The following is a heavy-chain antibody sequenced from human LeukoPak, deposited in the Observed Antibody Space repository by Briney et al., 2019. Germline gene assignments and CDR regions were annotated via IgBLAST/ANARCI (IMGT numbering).Heavy chain of an antibody. V-gene: IGHV3-23*01. J-gene: IGHJ4*02. CDR1: GFIFSSYA. CDR2: ISGSGGST. Sequence: GGTLRLSCAASGFIFSSYAMSWVRQAPGKGLEWVSAISGSGGSTYYADSVKGRFTISRDNSKNTLYLQMNSLRAEDTAVYYCAKDYSSSWYYFDYWGQGTLVTVSS. D-gene: IGHD6-13*01. CDR3: AKDYSSSWYYFDY.